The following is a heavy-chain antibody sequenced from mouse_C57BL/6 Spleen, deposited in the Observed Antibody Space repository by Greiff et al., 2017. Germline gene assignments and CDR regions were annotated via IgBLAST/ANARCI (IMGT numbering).Heavy chain of an antibody. J-gene: IGHJ2*01. CDR2: IDPETGGT. V-gene: IGHV1-15*01. CDR3: TSHYYGSSWGFDY. Sequence: QVQLQQSGAELVRPGASVTLSCKASGYTFTDYEMHWVKQTPVHGLEWIGAIDPETGGTAYNQKFKGKAILTADKSSSTAYMELRSLTSEDSAVYYCTSHYYGSSWGFDYWGQGTTLTVSS. D-gene: IGHD1-1*01. CDR1: GYTFTDYE.